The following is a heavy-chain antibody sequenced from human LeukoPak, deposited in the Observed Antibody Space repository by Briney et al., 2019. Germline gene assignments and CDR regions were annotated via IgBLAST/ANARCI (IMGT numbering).Heavy chain of an antibody. D-gene: IGHD2-15*01. CDR1: GFTFSDYY. Sequence: PGGSLRLSCAASGFTFSDYYMSWIRQAPGKGLEWVSYISSGSIYINYADSVKGRFTISRDNAKNSLYLQMNSLRAEDTAVYYCARGVVVAATKDWGRGTLVTVSS. J-gene: IGHJ4*02. CDR2: ISSGSIYI. CDR3: ARGVVVAATKD. V-gene: IGHV3-11*05.